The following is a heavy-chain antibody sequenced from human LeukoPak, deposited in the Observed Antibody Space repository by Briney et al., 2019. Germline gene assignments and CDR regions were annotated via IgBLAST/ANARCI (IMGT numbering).Heavy chain of an antibody. CDR3: SRDAGGSCDY. Sequence: ASVKVSCTASGYTFTSYYMHWVRQAPGQGLEWMGIINPSGGSTSYAQKFQGRVTMTRDTSTSTVYMELSSPRSEDTAVCYCSRDAGGSCDYWGQGTLVTVSS. CDR2: INPSGGST. D-gene: IGHD2-15*01. CDR1: GYTFTSYY. V-gene: IGHV1-46*01. J-gene: IGHJ4*02.